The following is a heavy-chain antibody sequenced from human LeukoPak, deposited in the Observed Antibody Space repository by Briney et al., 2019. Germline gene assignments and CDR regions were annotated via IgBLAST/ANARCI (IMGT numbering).Heavy chain of an antibody. V-gene: IGHV4-34*01. Sequence: SETLSLTCAVYGGSFSGYYWSWIRQPPGKGLEWIGEINHSGSTNYNPSLKSRVTISVDTSKNQFSLKLSSVTAADTAVYYCARSYCSGGSCYGENYWGQGTLVTVSS. CDR1: GGSFSGYY. D-gene: IGHD2-15*01. CDR2: INHSGST. CDR3: ARSYCSGGSCYGENY. J-gene: IGHJ4*02.